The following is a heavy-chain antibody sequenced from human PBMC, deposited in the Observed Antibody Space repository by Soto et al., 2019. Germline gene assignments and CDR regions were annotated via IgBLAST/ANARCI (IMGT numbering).Heavy chain of an antibody. D-gene: IGHD3-16*01. J-gene: IGHJ3*02. CDR3: ARITYVSDAFDI. V-gene: IGHV4-34*01. CDR2: INHSGST. CDR1: GGSFSGYY. Sequence: PSETLSLTCAVYGGSFSGYYWSWIRQPPGKGLEWIGEINHSGSTNYNPSLKSRVTISVDTSKNQFSLKLSSVTAADTAVYYCARITYVSDAFDIWGQGTMVTVS.